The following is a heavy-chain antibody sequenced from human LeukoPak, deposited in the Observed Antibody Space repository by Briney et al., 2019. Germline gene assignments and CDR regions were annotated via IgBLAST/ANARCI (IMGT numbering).Heavy chain of an antibody. CDR1: GLTLSSYS. D-gene: IGHD4-17*01. J-gene: IGHJ4*02. CDR3: ARGPYGDYVFDY. Sequence: GGSLRLSCAASGLTLSSYSVNWVRQAAGKVLEWVSSISSSSSYIYYADSVKIRFHISRDNAKNSLYLQMNSLRAEDTAVYYCARGPYGDYVFDYWGQGTLVTVSS. CDR2: ISSSSSYI. V-gene: IGHV3-21*01.